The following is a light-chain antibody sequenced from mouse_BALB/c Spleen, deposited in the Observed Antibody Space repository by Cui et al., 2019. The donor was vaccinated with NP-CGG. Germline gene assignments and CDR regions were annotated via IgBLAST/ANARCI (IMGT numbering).Light chain of an antibody. CDR2: GTN. J-gene: IGLJ1*01. V-gene: IGLV1*01. CDR3: ALWYSNHWV. CDR1: TGAVTTSNY. Sequence: QDVVTQEDALTTSPGETVTLTCRSSTGAVTTSNYANWVQEKPDHLFTGLIGGTNNRPPGVPARFSGSLIGDKAALTITGAQTEDEAIYFCALWYSNHWVFGGGTKLTVL.